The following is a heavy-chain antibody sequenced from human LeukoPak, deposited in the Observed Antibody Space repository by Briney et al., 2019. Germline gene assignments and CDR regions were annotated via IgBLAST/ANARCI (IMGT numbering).Heavy chain of an antibody. Sequence: ASVKVSCKASGYTFTSYDINWVRQATGQGLEWMGWMNPNSGNTGYAQKFQGRVTMTRNTSISTAYVELSSLRSEDSAVYYCVQEINRGGRRYFDYLGQGTLVTVSS. J-gene: IGHJ4*02. CDR1: GYTFTSYD. V-gene: IGHV1-8*01. D-gene: IGHD5-24*01. CDR2: MNPNSGNT. CDR3: VQEINRGGRRYFDY.